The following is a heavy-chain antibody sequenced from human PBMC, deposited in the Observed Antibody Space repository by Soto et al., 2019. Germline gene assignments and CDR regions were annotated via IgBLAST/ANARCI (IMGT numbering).Heavy chain of an antibody. D-gene: IGHD3-3*01. CDR2: ISSSSSYI. J-gene: IGHJ3*02. CDR3: ARVGSPDYDFWRSSAHDTFDI. Sequence: EVQLVESGGGLVKPGGSLRLSCAASGFTFSSYSMNWVRQAPGKGLEWVSSISSSSSYIYYADSVKGRFTISRDSAKNSLYLQMNRLRAEDTAVYFCARVGSPDYDFWRSSAHDTFDIWGQGTMVTVSS. V-gene: IGHV3-21*01. CDR1: GFTFSSYS.